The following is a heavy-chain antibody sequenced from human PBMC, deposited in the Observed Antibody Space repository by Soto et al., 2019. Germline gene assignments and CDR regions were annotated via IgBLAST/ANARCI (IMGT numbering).Heavy chain of an antibody. CDR3: VSERVYGNASVPYS. CDR1: GFAFSSYG. J-gene: IGHJ4*02. CDR2: ISYDGSLQ. V-gene: IGHV3-30*03. D-gene: IGHD6-13*01. Sequence: QAQLVESGGGVVQPGRSLRLSCAASGFAFSSYGMHWVRQAPGTGLEWVAVISYDGSLQHYADSVKGRFTISRDNSKTMVLLQISSLRAEDTAVYYCVSERVYGNASVPYSWGQGTLVSVSS.